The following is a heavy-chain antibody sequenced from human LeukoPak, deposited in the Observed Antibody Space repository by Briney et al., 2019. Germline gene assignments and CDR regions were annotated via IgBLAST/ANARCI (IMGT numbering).Heavy chain of an antibody. V-gene: IGHV1-18*01. CDR2: ISAYNGNT. Sequence: ASVKVSCKASGYTFTSYGISWVRQAPGQGLEWMGWISAYNGNTNYAQKLQGRVTMTTDTSTSTVYMELKSLRSDDTAVYYCAREYSSSWYGQTVRFDYWGQGTLVTVSS. J-gene: IGHJ4*02. CDR3: AREYSSSWYGQTVRFDY. D-gene: IGHD6-13*01. CDR1: GYTFTSYG.